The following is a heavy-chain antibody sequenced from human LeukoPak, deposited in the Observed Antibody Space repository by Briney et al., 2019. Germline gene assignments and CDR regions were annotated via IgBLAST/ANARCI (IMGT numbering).Heavy chain of an antibody. J-gene: IGHJ5*02. CDR3: VRESPVAAVGRSWFDP. D-gene: IGHD6-13*01. Sequence: GGSLRLSCAASGFTFSSYAMSWVRQAPGEGLEWVSTVSGSGGNTYYAHSVKGRFTISRDNTKNTLYLQMNSLRAEDTAVYYCVRESPVAAVGRSWFDPWGQGTLVTGSS. V-gene: IGHV3-23*01. CDR2: VSGSGGNT. CDR1: GFTFSSYA.